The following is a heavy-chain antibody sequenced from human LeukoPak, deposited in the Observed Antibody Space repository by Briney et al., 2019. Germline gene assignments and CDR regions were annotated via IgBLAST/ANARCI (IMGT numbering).Heavy chain of an antibody. CDR3: ARVGYCSSTSCPYYYYYYMDV. J-gene: IGHJ6*03. CDR2: ISSSSSTI. D-gene: IGHD2-2*01. CDR1: GFTFSSYA. V-gene: IGHV3-48*01. Sequence: GGSLRLSCAASGFTFSSYAMSWVRQAPGKGLEWVSYISSSSSTIYYADSVKGRFTISRDNAKNSLYLQMNSLRAEDTAVYYCARVGYCSSTSCPYYYYYYMDVWGKGTTVTVSS.